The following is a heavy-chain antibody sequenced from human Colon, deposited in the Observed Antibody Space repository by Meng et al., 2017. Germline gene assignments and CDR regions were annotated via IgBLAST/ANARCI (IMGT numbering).Heavy chain of an antibody. Sequence: QGPLQGWGQCLLGPSETLSLTCTASGGSVSSGDYYWSWIRQPPGKGLEWLGYVYYTGNTNYNPSLKNRVTISLDTSNNQFSLKLTSMTAADAAIYYCARVNGDFDEAWFDPWGQGTLVTVSS. J-gene: IGHJ5*02. CDR3: ARVNGDFDEAWFDP. CDR2: VYYTGNT. D-gene: IGHD2-21*02. V-gene: IGHV4-61*08. CDR1: GGSVSSGDYY.